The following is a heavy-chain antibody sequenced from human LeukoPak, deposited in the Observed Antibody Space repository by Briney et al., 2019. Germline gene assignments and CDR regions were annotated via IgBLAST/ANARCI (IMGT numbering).Heavy chain of an antibody. CDR1: GGTFSSYA. Sequence: GSSVTVSCKASGGTFSSYAISWVRQAPGQGLEWMGGIIPIFGTANYAQKFQGRVTITTDESTSTAYMELSSLRSEDTAVYYCARETPKYYDILTGSEKGNWFDPWGQGTLVTVSS. V-gene: IGHV1-69*05. CDR3: ARETPKYYDILTGSEKGNWFDP. CDR2: IIPIFGTA. D-gene: IGHD3-9*01. J-gene: IGHJ5*02.